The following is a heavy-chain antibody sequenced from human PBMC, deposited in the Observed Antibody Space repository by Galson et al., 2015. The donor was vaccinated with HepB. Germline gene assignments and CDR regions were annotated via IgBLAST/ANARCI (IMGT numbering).Heavy chain of an antibody. CDR1: GGSISSRNYY. CDR2: MYYSGST. D-gene: IGHD3-3*01. CDR3: ARVESITIFGVVIIRWFDP. J-gene: IGHJ5*02. Sequence: LSLTCTVSGGSISSRNYYWGWIRQPPGKGLEWIGSMYYSGSTYYNPSLKSRVTISVDRSKNQFSLKLSSVTAADTAVYYCARVESITIFGVVIIRWFDPWGQGTLVTVSS. V-gene: IGHV4-39*01.